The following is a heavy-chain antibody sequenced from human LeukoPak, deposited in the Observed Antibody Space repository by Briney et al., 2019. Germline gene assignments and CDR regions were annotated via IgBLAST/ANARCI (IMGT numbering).Heavy chain of an antibody. V-gene: IGHV3-21*01. D-gene: IGHD3-22*01. CDR2: ISSSSSYI. Sequence: GGSLRLSCAASGFTFSSYSMNWVRQAPGKGLEWVSSISSSSSYIYYADSVKGRFTISRDNAKNSLYLQMNSLRAEDTAVYYCARVVTMIVVFDAFDIWGQGTMVTVSS. CDR3: ARVVTMIVVFDAFDI. J-gene: IGHJ3*02. CDR1: GFTFSSYS.